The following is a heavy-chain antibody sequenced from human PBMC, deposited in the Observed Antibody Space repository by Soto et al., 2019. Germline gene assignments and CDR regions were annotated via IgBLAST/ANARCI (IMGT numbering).Heavy chain of an antibody. J-gene: IGHJ5*02. CDR3: AKGVRGVPNWFDP. D-gene: IGHD3-10*01. CDR2: IFYSGGT. Sequence: QVQLQESGPGLVRPSQTLSLSCTVSGGSISNSANHWSWIRQHPGEGLEWIGYIFYSGGTYYSPSVKGRVTMSIDASKNQFSLKLSSVTAADTAVYYCAKGVRGVPNWFDPWGQGTLVTVSS. CDR1: GGSISNSANH. V-gene: IGHV4-31*03.